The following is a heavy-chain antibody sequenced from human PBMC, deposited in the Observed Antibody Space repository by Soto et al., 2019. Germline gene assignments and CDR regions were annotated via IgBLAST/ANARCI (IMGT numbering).Heavy chain of an antibody. Sequence: SQTLSLTCAISGDSVSSNSAAWNWIRQSPSRGLEWLGRTYYRSKWYNDYAVSVKSPITINPDTAKNQFSLQLNSVTPEDTAVYYCARDGYCTNGVCYSIGMDVWGQGTTVTVSS. CDR3: ARDGYCTNGVCYSIGMDV. CDR1: GDSVSSNSAA. CDR2: TYYRSKWYN. D-gene: IGHD2-8*01. J-gene: IGHJ6*02. V-gene: IGHV6-1*01.